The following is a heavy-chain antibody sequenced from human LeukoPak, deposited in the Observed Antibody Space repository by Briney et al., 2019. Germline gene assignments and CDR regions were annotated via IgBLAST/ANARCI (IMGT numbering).Heavy chain of an antibody. V-gene: IGHV4-59*11. Sequence: SETLSLTCAVSDDSFSSHYWTWIRQPPGKGLEWIGYISYIGSSTYNPSLKSRVTISISTSSNQFSLRLSSVTAADPAVDYCPGDLVTVTKGFDIWGQGKMVSVSP. D-gene: IGHD4-17*01. CDR2: ISYIGSS. CDR1: DDSFSSHY. CDR3: PGDLVTVTKGFDI. J-gene: IGHJ3*02.